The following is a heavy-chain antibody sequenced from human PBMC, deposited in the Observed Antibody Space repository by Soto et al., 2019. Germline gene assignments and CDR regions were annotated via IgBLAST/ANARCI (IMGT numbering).Heavy chain of an antibody. CDR2: INSDGSST. V-gene: IGHV3-74*01. Sequence: GGSLRLSCAASGFTFSSYWMHWVRQAPGKGLVWVSRINSDGSSTSYADSVKGRFTISRDNAKNTLYLQMNSLRAEDTAVYYCARAPDRLYDAFDIWGQGTMVTVS. J-gene: IGHJ3*02. CDR1: GFTFSSYW. CDR3: ARAPDRLYDAFDI.